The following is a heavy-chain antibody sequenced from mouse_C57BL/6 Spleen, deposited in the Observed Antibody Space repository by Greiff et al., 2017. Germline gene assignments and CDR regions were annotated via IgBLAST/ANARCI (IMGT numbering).Heavy chain of an antibody. CDR1: GYTFTSYG. CDR3: ARSETGTKFAY. V-gene: IGHV1-81*01. J-gene: IGHJ3*01. CDR2: IYPRSGNT. Sequence: VQLKESGAELARPGASVKLSCKASGYTFTSYGISWVKQRTGQGLEWIGEIYPRSGNTYYNEKFKGKATLTADKSSSTAYMELRSLTSEDSAVYFCARSETGTKFAYWGQGTLVTVSA. D-gene: IGHD4-1*01.